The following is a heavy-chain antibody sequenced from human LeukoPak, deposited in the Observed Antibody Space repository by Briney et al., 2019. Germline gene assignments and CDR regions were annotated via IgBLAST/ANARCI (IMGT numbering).Heavy chain of an antibody. D-gene: IGHD3-9*01. CDR1: KFTFSDYY. Sequence: PGGSLRLSCAASKFTFSDYYMSWIRQAPGKGLEWVSYISSISSTMYYADSVKGRFTISRDNAKNSLYQQMNSLRAEDTAVYYCARGSRLRYFDWLSERVLDDYWGQGTLVTVSS. CDR2: ISSISSTM. V-gene: IGHV3-11*04. CDR3: ARGSRLRYFDWLSERVLDDY. J-gene: IGHJ4*02.